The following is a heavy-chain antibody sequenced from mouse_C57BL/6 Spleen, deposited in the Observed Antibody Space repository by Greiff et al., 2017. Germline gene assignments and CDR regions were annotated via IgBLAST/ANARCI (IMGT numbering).Heavy chain of an antibody. CDR2: IYPGDGDT. D-gene: IGHD4-1*01. Sequence: VQLQQSGPELVKPGASVKNSCKASGYAFSSSWMNWVKQRPGKGLEWIGRIYPGDGDTNYNGKFKGKATLTADKSSSTAYMQLSSLTSEDSAVYFCARGWDKGFDYWGQGTTLTVSS. J-gene: IGHJ2*01. CDR3: ARGWDKGFDY. V-gene: IGHV1-82*01. CDR1: GYAFSSSW.